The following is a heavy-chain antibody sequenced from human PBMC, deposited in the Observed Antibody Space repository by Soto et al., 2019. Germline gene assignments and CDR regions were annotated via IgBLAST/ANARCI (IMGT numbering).Heavy chain of an antibody. CDR2: IYYSGST. CDR1: GGSISSGGYY. J-gene: IGHJ6*03. Sequence: TLSLTCTVSGGSISSGGYYWSWIRQHPGKGLEWIGYIYYSGSTYYNPSLKSRVTISVDTSKNQFSLKLSSVTAADTAVYYCARVHGSGSYHYYYYYYMDVWGKGTTVTVSS. D-gene: IGHD3-10*01. CDR3: ARVHGSGSYHYYYYYYMDV. V-gene: IGHV4-31*03.